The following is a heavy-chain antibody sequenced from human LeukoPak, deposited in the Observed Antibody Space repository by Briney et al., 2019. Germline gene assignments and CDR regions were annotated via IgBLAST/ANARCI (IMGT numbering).Heavy chain of an antibody. CDR3: AKAPRALYYDFWSGYYRGNWFDP. CDR1: GFTFSSYA. CDR2: ISGSGGST. J-gene: IGHJ5*02. Sequence: GGSLRLSCAASGFTFSSYAMSWVRQAPGKGLEWVSAISGSGGSTYYADSVKGRFTISRDNSKNTLYLQMNSLRAEDTVVYYCAKAPRALYYDFWSGYYRGNWFDPWGQGTLVTVSS. V-gene: IGHV3-23*01. D-gene: IGHD3-3*01.